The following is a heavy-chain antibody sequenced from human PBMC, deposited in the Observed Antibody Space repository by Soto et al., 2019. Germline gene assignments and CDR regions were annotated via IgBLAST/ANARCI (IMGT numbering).Heavy chain of an antibody. CDR3: ASYCSSTSCYLIQDAFDI. D-gene: IGHD2-2*01. J-gene: IGHJ3*02. Sequence: EVQLVESGGGLVQPGGSLRLSCAASGFTFSSYWMSWVRQAPGKGLEWVANIKQDGSEKYYVDSVKGRFTISRDNAKNSLYLQMNSLRAEDTAVYYCASYCSSTSCYLIQDAFDIWGQGIMVTVSS. V-gene: IGHV3-7*01. CDR1: GFTFSSYW. CDR2: IKQDGSEK.